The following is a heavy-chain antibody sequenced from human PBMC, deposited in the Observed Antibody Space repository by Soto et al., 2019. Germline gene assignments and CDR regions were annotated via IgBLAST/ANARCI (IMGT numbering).Heavy chain of an antibody. D-gene: IGHD2-2*01. CDR2: MDPNSGNT. J-gene: IGHJ6*02. CDR3: AGSPIPPDLDIVVVPAAHYYYDYGMDV. CDR1: GYTFTSYD. V-gene: IGHV1-8*01. Sequence: QVQLVQSGAEVKKPGASVKVSCKASGYTFTSYDLNWVRQATGQGLEWMGWMDPNSGNTGYAQNFQGSVTMTRNNSISTAYMEVGSLRSEDTAVYYCAGSPIPPDLDIVVVPAAHYYYDYGMDVWGQGTTVTVSS.